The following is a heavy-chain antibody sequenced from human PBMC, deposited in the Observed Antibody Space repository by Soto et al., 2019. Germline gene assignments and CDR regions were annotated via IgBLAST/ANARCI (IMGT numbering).Heavy chain of an antibody. J-gene: IGHJ4*02. CDR1: GFTFISYA. D-gene: IGHD3-9*01. CDR3: AKRLDILTGLDY. V-gene: IGHV3-23*01. Sequence: EVQLLESGGGLVQPGGSLRLSCAASGFTFISYAMSWVRQAPGKGLEWVSAISGSGGSTYYADSVKGRFTISRDNSKNTLYLQMNSLRAEDTAVYYCAKRLDILTGLDYGGQGTLVTVSS. CDR2: ISGSGGST.